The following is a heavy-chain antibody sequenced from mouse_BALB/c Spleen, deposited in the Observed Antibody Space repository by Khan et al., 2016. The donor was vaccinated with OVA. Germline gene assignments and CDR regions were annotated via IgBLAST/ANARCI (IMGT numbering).Heavy chain of an antibody. CDR3: ARSPCGDCGFAY. D-gene: IGHD2-13*01. Sequence: VQLQESGPGLVQPSQSLSITCTVSGFSLTSYGVHWVRQSPGKGLEWLGVIWSGGSTDYNAAFISRLSISKDNSKSQVFFKMNSLQANDTAIYYCARSPCGDCGFAYWGQGTLVTVSA. CDR2: IWSGGST. J-gene: IGHJ3*01. V-gene: IGHV2-2*02. CDR1: GFSLTSYG.